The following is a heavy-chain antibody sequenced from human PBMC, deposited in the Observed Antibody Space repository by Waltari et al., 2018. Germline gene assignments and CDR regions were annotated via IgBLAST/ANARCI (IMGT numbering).Heavy chain of an antibody. J-gene: IGHJ6*02. CDR3: ANGIIGVGATAYGMDV. V-gene: IGHV3-23*01. CDR2: ISGSGGST. Sequence: EVQLLESGGGLVQPGGSLRLSCAASGFTFSSYAMSLVRQAPGKGLEWVSAISGSGGSTYYADSVKGRFTISRDNSKNTLYLQMNSLRAEDTAVYYCANGIIGVGATAYGMDVWGQGTTVTVSS. D-gene: IGHD1-26*01. CDR1: GFTFSSYA.